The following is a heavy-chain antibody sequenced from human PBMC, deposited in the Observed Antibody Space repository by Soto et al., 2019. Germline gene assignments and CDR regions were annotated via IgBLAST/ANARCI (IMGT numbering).Heavy chain of an antibody. CDR1: GDSVSIKSAA. CDR2: TYDRSKWYN. J-gene: IGHJ5*02. Sequence: PSQTLSLTCANSGDSVSIKSAAWNWIRQSPSRGLEWLGMTYDRSKWYNDYAVSVKSRITINPDTSKNQFSLQLNAVTPQDTAVYYCARDIISSWYWFDPWGQGTLVTVSS. CDR3: ARDIISSWYWFDP. V-gene: IGHV6-1*01. D-gene: IGHD6-13*01.